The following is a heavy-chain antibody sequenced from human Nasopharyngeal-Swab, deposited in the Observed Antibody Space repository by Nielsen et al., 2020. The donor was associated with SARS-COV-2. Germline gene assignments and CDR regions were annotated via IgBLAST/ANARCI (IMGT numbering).Heavy chain of an antibody. CDR3: ARVLDGYNGFDY. CDR1: GLSVSSNY. J-gene: IGHJ4*02. Sequence: GESLKTSRAASGLSVSSNYMSWVRQAPGKGLEWVSIIYPGGSTYYADSVKGRFTIPRDSSRNTLYLQMNSLTAEDTAVYYCARVLDGYNGFDYWGQGTLVTVSS. CDR2: IYPGGST. V-gene: IGHV3-53*01. D-gene: IGHD5-24*01.